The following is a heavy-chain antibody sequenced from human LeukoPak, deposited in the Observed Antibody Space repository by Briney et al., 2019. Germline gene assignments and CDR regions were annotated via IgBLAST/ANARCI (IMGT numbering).Heavy chain of an antibody. CDR2: IYYSGST. CDR1: GGSISSSSYY. Sequence: SETLSLTCTVSGGSISSSSYYWGWIRQPPGKGLEWIGSIYYSGSTYYNPSLKSRVTISVDTSKNQFSLKLSSVTAADTAVYYCARSRVIAVAGKLWEFDYWGQGTLVTVSS. V-gene: IGHV4-39*07. D-gene: IGHD6-19*01. J-gene: IGHJ4*02. CDR3: ARSRVIAVAGKLWEFDY.